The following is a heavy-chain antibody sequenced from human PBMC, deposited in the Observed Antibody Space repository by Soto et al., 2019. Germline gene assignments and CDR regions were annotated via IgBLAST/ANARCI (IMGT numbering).Heavy chain of an antibody. CDR2: IYYTGST. V-gene: IGHV4-39*01. D-gene: IGHD3-9*01. CDR1: GGSVNSGTYY. J-gene: IGHJ6*02. Sequence: SETLSLTCTVSGGSVNSGTYYWGWIRQPPGKGLEWIGNIYYTGSTYYNPSLKSRVTISVDTSQNEFSLRLSSVTAADTAVYYCASFDLNYGILTGYYEDGSYGVDVWGQGTTVTVSS. CDR3: ASFDLNYGILTGYYEDGSYGVDV.